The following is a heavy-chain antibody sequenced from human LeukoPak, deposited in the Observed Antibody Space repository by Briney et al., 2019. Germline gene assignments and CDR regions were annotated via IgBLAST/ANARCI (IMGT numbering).Heavy chain of an antibody. CDR2: INPNSGGT. CDR3: ARTPRSTIFGVDQIDY. D-gene: IGHD3-3*01. Sequence: ASVKVSCKASGYTFTGYYMHWVRQAPGQGLEWMGWINPNSGGTNYAQKFQGRVTMTRDTSISTAYMELSRLRSDDTAVYYCARTPRSTIFGVDQIDYWGQGTLVTVSS. J-gene: IGHJ4*02. V-gene: IGHV1-2*02. CDR1: GYTFTGYY.